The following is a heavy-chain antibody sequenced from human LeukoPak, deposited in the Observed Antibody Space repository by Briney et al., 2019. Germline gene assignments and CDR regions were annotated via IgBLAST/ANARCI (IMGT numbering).Heavy chain of an antibody. CDR3: AKDPRTVVRGTFWYWFDP. J-gene: IGHJ5*02. V-gene: IGHV3-23*01. CDR1: GFTFGRYA. CDR2: VSGSGNAT. D-gene: IGHD3-10*01. Sequence: GGSLRLSCAASGFTFGRYAMTWVRQTPGKGLEWVSTVSGSGNATYYADSVKGRFTISRDNSKKTVYLQMNRLRADDTALYYCAKDPRTVVRGTFWYWFDPWGQGTLVTVSS.